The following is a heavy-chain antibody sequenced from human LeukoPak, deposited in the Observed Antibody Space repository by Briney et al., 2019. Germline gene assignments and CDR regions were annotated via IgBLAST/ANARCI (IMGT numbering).Heavy chain of an antibody. Sequence: GGSLRLSCAASGFTVSSNYMSWVRQAPWKGLEWVSIIYSGGFTYYADSVKGRFTISRDNSKNTLYLQVNTLRPEDTAVYYCARVEGSTITNYFDYWGQGTLVTVSS. V-gene: IGHV3-66*01. D-gene: IGHD1-14*01. CDR1: GFTVSSNY. J-gene: IGHJ4*02. CDR2: IYSGGFT. CDR3: ARVEGSTITNYFDY.